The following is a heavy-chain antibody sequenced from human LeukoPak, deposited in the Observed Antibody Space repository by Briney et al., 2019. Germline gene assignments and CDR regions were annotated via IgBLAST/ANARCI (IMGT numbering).Heavy chain of an antibody. Sequence: PSETLSLTCTVSGGSISSYYWSWIRQPPGKGLEWIGYIFYSGNTNYNPSLKSRVTISVDTSKNQFSLKLSSVTTADTAVYYCARSELLWFGGVNSGFDYWGQGTLVTVSS. CDR1: GGSISSYY. CDR3: ARSELLWFGGVNSGFDY. CDR2: IFYSGNT. V-gene: IGHV4-59*01. J-gene: IGHJ4*02. D-gene: IGHD3-10*01.